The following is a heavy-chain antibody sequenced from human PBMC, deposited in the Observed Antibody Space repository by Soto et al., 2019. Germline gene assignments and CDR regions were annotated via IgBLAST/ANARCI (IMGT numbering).Heavy chain of an antibody. CDR1: GGSISSYY. V-gene: IGHV4-59*01. CDR3: ARVYGDYDAFDI. D-gene: IGHD4-17*01. Sequence: TSETLSLTCTVSGGSISSYYWGWIRQPPGKGLEWIGYIYYSGSTNYNPSLKSRVTISVDTSKNQFSLKLSSVTAADTAVYYCARVYGDYDAFDIWGQGTMVTVSS. J-gene: IGHJ3*02. CDR2: IYYSGST.